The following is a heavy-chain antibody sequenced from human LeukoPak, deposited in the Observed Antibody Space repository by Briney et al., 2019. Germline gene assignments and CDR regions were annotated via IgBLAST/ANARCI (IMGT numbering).Heavy chain of an antibody. CDR2: ISGSGGST. Sequence: GGSLRLSCAASRFTFSNYWMSWVRQAPGKGLEWVSAISGSGGSTYYADSVKGRFTISRDNAKNSLYLQMNSLRAEDTAVYYCARDFWSGFYWGQGTLVTVSS. CDR1: RFTFSNYW. J-gene: IGHJ4*02. CDR3: ARDFWSGFY. D-gene: IGHD3-3*01. V-gene: IGHV3-23*01.